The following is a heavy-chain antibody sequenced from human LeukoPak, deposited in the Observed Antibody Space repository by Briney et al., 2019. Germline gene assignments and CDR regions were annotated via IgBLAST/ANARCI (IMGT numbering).Heavy chain of an antibody. V-gene: IGHV3-30*02. J-gene: IGHJ1*01. CDR1: GLTFSCYG. Sequence: GGSLRHSCATPGLTFSCYGMHWGPQAPAKGQEWEPSIRYDESIKYYADSEDGRFTISIDNSITTPYLPTKSQIAQHTAVYDCAKYRVGYFIDGLCYSVFDWGEGTPVTASS. CDR2: IRYDESIK. D-gene: IGHD2-8*01. CDR3: AKYRVGYFIDGLCYSVFD.